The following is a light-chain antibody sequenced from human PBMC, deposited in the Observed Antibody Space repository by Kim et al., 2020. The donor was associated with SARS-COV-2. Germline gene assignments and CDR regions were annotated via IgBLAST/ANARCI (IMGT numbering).Light chain of an antibody. J-gene: IGKJ5*01. Sequence: ASVGARVTITCQASEDVSDYFNWYHQKPGEAPKVLIRDAANLESGVPSRFSRGGYGTEFSLTISSVQPEDMGTYYCQQYDAPPFTFGQGTRLEIK. CDR1: EDVSDY. V-gene: IGKV1-33*01. CDR3: QQYDAPPFT. CDR2: DAA.